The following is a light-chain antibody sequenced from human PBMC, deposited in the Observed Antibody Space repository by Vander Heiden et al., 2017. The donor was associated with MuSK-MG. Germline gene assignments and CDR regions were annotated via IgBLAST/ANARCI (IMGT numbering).Light chain of an antibody. Sequence: DIQMTQSPSSLSASVGDRVTIGCRASQSISRYLNWYQHEPGKAPKLLIYSASSLQSGVPSRFSGSGSGTDFTLTISSLQPEDFATYYCQQSSTTPITFGQGTRLEI. CDR3: QQSSTTPIT. J-gene: IGKJ5*01. CDR2: SAS. V-gene: IGKV1-39*01. CDR1: QSISRY.